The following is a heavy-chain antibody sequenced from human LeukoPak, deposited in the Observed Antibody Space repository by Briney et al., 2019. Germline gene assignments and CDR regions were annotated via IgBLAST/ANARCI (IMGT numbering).Heavy chain of an antibody. CDR1: GGSFSGYY. D-gene: IGHD5-12*01. CDR2: INHSGST. J-gene: IGHJ4*02. V-gene: IGHV4-34*01. CDR3: ARGEWLRSWFGY. Sequence: SETLSLTCAVYGGSFSGYYWSWIRQPPGKGLEWIGEINHSGSTNYNPSLKSRVTISVDTSKNQFSLKLSTVTAADTAVYYCARGEWLRSWFGYWGQGTLVTVSS.